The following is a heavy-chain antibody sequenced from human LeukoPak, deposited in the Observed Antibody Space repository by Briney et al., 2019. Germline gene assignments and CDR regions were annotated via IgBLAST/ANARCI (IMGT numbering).Heavy chain of an antibody. CDR1: GFTVSSNY. CDR2: IYSGGST. CDR3: ARERKYYGSGSYLDY. V-gene: IGHV3-53*01. J-gene: IGHJ4*02. Sequence: PGGSLRLSCAASGFTVSSNYMSWVRQAPGKGLEWVSVIYSGGSTYYADSVKGRFTISRDNSKNTLYLQMNSLRAEDTAVYYCARERKYYGSGSYLDYWGQGTLVTVSS. D-gene: IGHD3-10*01.